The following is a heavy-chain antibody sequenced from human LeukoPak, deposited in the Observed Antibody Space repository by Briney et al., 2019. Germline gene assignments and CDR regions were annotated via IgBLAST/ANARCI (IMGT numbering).Heavy chain of an antibody. Sequence: QPGGSLRLSCAASGFTFSGYAMSWVRQAPGKGLEWVSAISDSGGSTYYADFVKGRFTISRDNSKNTLYLQMNSLRAEDTAVYYCAKDLEVRGGMNYWGQGTLVTVSS. CDR3: AKDLEVRGGMNY. J-gene: IGHJ4*02. V-gene: IGHV3-23*01. CDR2: ISDSGGST. D-gene: IGHD3-10*01. CDR1: GFTFSGYA.